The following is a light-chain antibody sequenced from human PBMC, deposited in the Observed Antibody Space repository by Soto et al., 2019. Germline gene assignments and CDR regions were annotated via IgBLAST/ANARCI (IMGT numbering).Light chain of an antibody. Sequence: QSVLTRPASVSGSPGQSITLSCTGTSSDVGYYNYVSWYQQHPGKAPKLMIYDVRNRPSGVSNRFSGSKSGNTASLTISGLQAEDEADYYCSSYTSSSTYVFGTGTKVTVL. CDR2: DVR. CDR3: SSYTSSSTYV. CDR1: SSDVGYYNY. J-gene: IGLJ1*01. V-gene: IGLV2-14*03.